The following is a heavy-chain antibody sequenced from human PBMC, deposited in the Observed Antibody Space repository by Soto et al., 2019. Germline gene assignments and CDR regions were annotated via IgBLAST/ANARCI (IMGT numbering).Heavy chain of an antibody. V-gene: IGHV4-4*08. CDR1: GGSITNLY. CDR2: IHSSGTT. CDR3: ASSAEIHQYQNGLDV. D-gene: IGHD2-2*01. Sequence: QVQLQESGPGLVKVSETLSLTCTVSGGSITNLYWTWIRHPPVKGLEWIGYIHSSGTTIYNPYLRSRVSISIETSKNQISLRLTSVTAADTALYHCASSAEIHQYQNGLDVWGQGTTVTVSS. J-gene: IGHJ6*02.